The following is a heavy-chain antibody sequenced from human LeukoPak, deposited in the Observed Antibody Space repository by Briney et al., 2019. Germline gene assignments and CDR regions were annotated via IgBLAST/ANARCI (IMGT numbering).Heavy chain of an antibody. CDR3: ARGGSNWNYQYYFDY. J-gene: IGHJ4*02. CDR1: GYTFTSYG. Sequence: ASVKVSCKASGYTFTSYGINWVRQAPGQGLEWMGWISAYSGTTNYAQKFQGRVTMTTDTSTSTAYMELRGLRSDDTAVYYCARGGSNWNYQYYFDYWGQGTLVTVSS. CDR2: ISAYSGTT. V-gene: IGHV1-18*01. D-gene: IGHD1-7*01.